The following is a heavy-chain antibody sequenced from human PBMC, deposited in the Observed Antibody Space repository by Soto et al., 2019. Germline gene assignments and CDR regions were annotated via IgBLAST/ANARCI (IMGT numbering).Heavy chain of an antibody. CDR1: GYTFTGDY. CDR2: INPNSGGT. D-gene: IGHD6-13*01. V-gene: IGHV1-2*04. Sequence: ASVKVSCKASGYTFTGDYMHCVRQAPGQGLEWMGWINPNSGGTNYAQKFQGWVTMTRDTSISTAYMELSRLRSDDTAVYYCARDLGYSSSWFAAFDIWGQGTMVTVSSGKDLDTYKNQFSLSLSSVTAADSAVYYCAGAPNWAYFDFWGPGTLVTVSS. J-gene: IGHJ4*02. CDR3: ARDLGYSSSWFAAFDIWGQGTMVTVSSGKDLDTYKNQFSLSLSSVTAADSAVYYCAGAPNWAYFDF.